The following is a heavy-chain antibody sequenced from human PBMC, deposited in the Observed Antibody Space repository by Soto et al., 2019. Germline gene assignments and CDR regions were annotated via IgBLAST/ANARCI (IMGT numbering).Heavy chain of an antibody. CDR3: ARAGQYYDASGYAN. D-gene: IGHD3-22*01. Sequence: QVKLVQSGTEVKKPGASIKVSCKASGYSFAPSGMSWVRQAPGQGLSWMGWISAYNGNTNYDQNLQDRVTMTTDTSTSTAYLEVRNLRSDDTAVYYCARAGQYYDASGYANWGQGPLVTVSS. J-gene: IGHJ4*02. CDR2: ISAYNGNT. V-gene: IGHV1-18*01. CDR1: GYSFAPSG.